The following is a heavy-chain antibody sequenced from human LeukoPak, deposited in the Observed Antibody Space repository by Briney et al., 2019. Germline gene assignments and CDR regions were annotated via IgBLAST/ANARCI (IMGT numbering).Heavy chain of an antibody. CDR1: GYTFTSYD. V-gene: IGHV1-69*13. Sequence: ASVKVSCKASGYTFTSYDISWVRQAPGQGLEWMGGIIPIFGTANYAQKFQGRVTITADESTSTAYMELSSLRSEDTAVYYCASDDYYDSSGEFDYWGQGTLVTVSS. D-gene: IGHD3-22*01. CDR3: ASDDYYDSSGEFDY. J-gene: IGHJ4*02. CDR2: IIPIFGTA.